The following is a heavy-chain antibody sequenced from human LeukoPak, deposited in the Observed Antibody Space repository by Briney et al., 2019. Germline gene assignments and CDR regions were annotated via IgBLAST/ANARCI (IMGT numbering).Heavy chain of an antibody. J-gene: IGHJ4*02. CDR1: GFSFPNAW. Sequence: GGSLRLSCAVSGFSFPNAWLSWVRQAPGKGLEWVGRIKGTSDGATTDYAAPVKGRFTISKDDSKKTMYLQMNSLKTEDTAVYYCTTVTGVGASTSRGGQGTLVTVSS. CDR3: TTVTGVGASTSR. V-gene: IGHV3-15*01. CDR2: IKGTSDGATT. D-gene: IGHD1-26*01.